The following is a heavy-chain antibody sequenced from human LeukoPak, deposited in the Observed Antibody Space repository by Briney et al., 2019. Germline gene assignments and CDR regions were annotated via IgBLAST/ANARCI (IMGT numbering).Heavy chain of an antibody. V-gene: IGHV5-51*01. Sequence: GESLKISCQGSGYSFTSYWIGWVRQMPGKGLEWMGIIYPGDSDTRYSPSFQGQVTISADKSISTAYLQWSSLKASDTAMYYCARHASTYCSSTSCYPNWFDPWGQGTLVTVSS. CDR2: IYPGDSDT. D-gene: IGHD2-2*01. CDR3: ARHASTYCSSTSCYPNWFDP. J-gene: IGHJ5*02. CDR1: GYSFTSYW.